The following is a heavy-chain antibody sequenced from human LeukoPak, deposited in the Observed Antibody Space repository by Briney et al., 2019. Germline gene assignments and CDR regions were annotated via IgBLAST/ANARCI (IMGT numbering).Heavy chain of an antibody. CDR1: GFTFSSYA. CDR3: ARGGAVAHYLDY. D-gene: IGHD6-19*01. Sequence: GGSLRLSCAASGFTFSSYAMHWVRQAPGKGLEWVAVISYDGSNKYYADSVKGRFTISRDNSKNTLYLQMNSLRAEDTAVYYCARGGAVAHYLDYWGQGTLVTVSS. J-gene: IGHJ4*02. V-gene: IGHV3-30*04. CDR2: ISYDGSNK.